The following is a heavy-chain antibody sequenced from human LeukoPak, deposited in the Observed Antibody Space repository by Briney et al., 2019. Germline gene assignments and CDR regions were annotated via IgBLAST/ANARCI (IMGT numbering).Heavy chain of an antibody. J-gene: IGHJ4*02. D-gene: IGHD3-22*01. Sequence: ASVKVSCKASGYTFTAYYMHWVRQAPGQGLEGMGWINPSSGGTKYAQRFQGGVTMTRDTSINTAYMELSRLTSDDTAVYYCARGSNYYDYLDGDYWGQGTLVTVSS. V-gene: IGHV1-2*02. CDR1: GYTFTAYY. CDR2: INPSSGGT. CDR3: ARGSNYYDYLDGDY.